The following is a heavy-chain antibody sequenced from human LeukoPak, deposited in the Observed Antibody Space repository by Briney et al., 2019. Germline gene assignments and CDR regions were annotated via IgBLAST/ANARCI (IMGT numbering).Heavy chain of an antibody. CDR2: IYHSGGT. CDR3: ARDRDTSGRYYYYMDV. D-gene: IGHD3-22*01. CDR1: GGSVSSGTDY. Sequence: SETLSLTCTVSGGSVSSGTDYWNWLRQPPGKGLEWIGYIYHSGGTNYNPSLKSRVTILVDTSKNQISLKLSSVTAADTAVYYCARDRDTSGRYYYYMDVWGKGTTVTVSS. V-gene: IGHV4-61*01. J-gene: IGHJ6*03.